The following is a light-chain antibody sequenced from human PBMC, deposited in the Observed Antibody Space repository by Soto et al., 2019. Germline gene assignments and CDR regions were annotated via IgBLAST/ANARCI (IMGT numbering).Light chain of an antibody. CDR1: QSVLYRSNTKNY. J-gene: IGKJ1*01. Sequence: DIVMTQSPDSLAVSLGERATINCKSSQSVLYRSNTKNYLAWYQQKPGQPPNLLIYWASTRESGVPDRLSGSGSGTDFTLTISSLQAEDVAVYYCQQYYSLPPTFGQGTKVEIK. V-gene: IGKV4-1*01. CDR2: WAS. CDR3: QQYYSLPPT.